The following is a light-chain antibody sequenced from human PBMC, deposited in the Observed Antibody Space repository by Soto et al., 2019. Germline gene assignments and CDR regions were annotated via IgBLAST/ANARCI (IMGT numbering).Light chain of an antibody. CDR1: RSDVGAYNY. J-gene: IGLJ1*01. Sequence: QSALTQPGSVSGSPGQSIAISCTGTRSDVGAYNYVSWYQQHPGKAPKLMISEVTNRPSGVSDRFSGSKSGNTASLTISGLQAEDDADYYCSSFTSRFTFVFGTGTKLTVL. CDR3: SSFTSRFTFV. CDR2: EVT. V-gene: IGLV2-14*01.